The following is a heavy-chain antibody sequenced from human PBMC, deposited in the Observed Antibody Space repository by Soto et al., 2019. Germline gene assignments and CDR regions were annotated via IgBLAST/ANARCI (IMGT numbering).Heavy chain of an antibody. Sequence: QVKLQESGPGMVKPSETLSLTCTVYGGSISSYYWSWIRQPPGKGLEWIGYIYYSGSTNYNPSLTSRVPISVDTSKHQFSRKLSSVTAADTAVDYCARAGGWYSAYSFDDWGQGTLVTVSS. D-gene: IGHD6-19*01. CDR3: ARAGGWYSAYSFDD. V-gene: IGHV4-59*01. CDR2: IYYSGST. J-gene: IGHJ4*02. CDR1: GGSISSYY.